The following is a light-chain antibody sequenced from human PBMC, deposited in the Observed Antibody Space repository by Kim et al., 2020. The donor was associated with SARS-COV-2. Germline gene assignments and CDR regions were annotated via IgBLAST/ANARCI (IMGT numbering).Light chain of an antibody. CDR2: EVN. CDR3: CSYAGSTTVI. Sequence: QSALTQPASVSGSPGQSITISCIGTSSDVGGYNLVSWYQQHPGKAPQLVIYEVNTRPSGVSDRFSGSKSGNTAYLTISGLQTEDEADYYCCSYAGSTTVIFGGGTQLTVL. J-gene: IGLJ2*01. V-gene: IGLV2-23*02. CDR1: SSDVGGYNL.